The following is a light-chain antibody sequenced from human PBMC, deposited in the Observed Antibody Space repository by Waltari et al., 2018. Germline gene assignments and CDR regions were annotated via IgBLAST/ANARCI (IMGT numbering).Light chain of an antibody. CDR2: DAS. J-gene: IGKJ1*01. V-gene: IGKV3-20*01. CDR1: QRISKY. CDR3: QKDGSLPAT. Sequence: EIMLTQSQGTLSLSPGERATLSCRASQRISKYLAWYQQKPGQAPRLRIYDASGRATGIPDRFSGSGSGRDFSLTISRLEPEDFAVYYCQKDGSLPATFGQGTKVEIK.